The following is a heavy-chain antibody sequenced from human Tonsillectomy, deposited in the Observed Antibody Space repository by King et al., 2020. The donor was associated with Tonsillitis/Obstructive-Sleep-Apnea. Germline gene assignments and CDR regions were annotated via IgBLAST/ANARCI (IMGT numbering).Heavy chain of an antibody. CDR2: ISSSSTYR. Sequence: HVQLVESGGGLVKTGESLRLSCAASGFTFSDFHMNWIRQAPGKGLEWISYISSSSTYRKYADSVKGRFTISRDNARKSLYLQMNTLRADDTGVYYCARQGAPVASRAIGGWFDPWGQGARGTVSS. D-gene: IGHD4-23*01. V-gene: IGHV3-11*06. CDR3: ARQGAPVASRAIGGWFDP. CDR1: GFTFSDFH. J-gene: IGHJ5*02.